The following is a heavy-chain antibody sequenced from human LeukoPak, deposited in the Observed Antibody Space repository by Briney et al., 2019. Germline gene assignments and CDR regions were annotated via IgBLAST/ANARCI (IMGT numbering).Heavy chain of an antibody. Sequence: ASVKVSCKASGYTFTSYYMHWVRQATGQGLEWMGIINPSGGSTSYAQKFQGRVTMTRDTSTSTVYMELSSLRSEDTAVYYCARAGYCSGGSCYSGWFDPWGQGTLVTVSS. V-gene: IGHV1-46*01. CDR1: GYTFTSYY. CDR2: INPSGGST. D-gene: IGHD2-15*01. J-gene: IGHJ5*02. CDR3: ARAGYCSGGSCYSGWFDP.